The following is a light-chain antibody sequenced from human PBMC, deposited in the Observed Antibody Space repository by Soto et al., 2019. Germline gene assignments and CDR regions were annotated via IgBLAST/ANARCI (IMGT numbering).Light chain of an antibody. CDR3: QQYNSYG. Sequence: PSSLSSSLGDRVTITCQASQDINKNLIWYQQKPGKAPKLLIYDASHLETGVPSRFSGSGSGTEFTLTISSLQPDDFATYYCQQYNSYGFGQGTKVDIK. V-gene: IGKV1-33*01. J-gene: IGKJ1*01. CDR1: QDINKN. CDR2: DAS.